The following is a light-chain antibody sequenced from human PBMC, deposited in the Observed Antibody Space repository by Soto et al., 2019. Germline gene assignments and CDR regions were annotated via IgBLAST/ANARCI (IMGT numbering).Light chain of an antibody. Sequence: DIQMTQSPSSLSPSVGDRVTITCRASQGIRSYLAWYQQKPGKAPKLLIYAASTLESGVPSRFSGSGSGTDFTLTISSLQPEDFATYYCQQLNSYPLTFGGGTKVDI. CDR1: QGIRSY. CDR2: AAS. V-gene: IGKV1-9*01. CDR3: QQLNSYPLT. J-gene: IGKJ4*01.